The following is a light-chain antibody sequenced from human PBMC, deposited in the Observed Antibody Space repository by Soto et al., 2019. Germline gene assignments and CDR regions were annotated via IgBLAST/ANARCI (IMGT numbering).Light chain of an antibody. CDR2: GVS. CDR3: QQYGGSLNT. V-gene: IGKV3-20*01. CDR1: QRINNKY. J-gene: IGKJ5*01. Sequence: VLTQSPGTLPLSPGERATLSCRASQRINNKYLAWYQQKHGQAPRLLIYGVSVRAIGIPDRFGGSGSGTDFTLTISRLEPEDFAVYFCQQYGGSLNTFCQGTRLEIK.